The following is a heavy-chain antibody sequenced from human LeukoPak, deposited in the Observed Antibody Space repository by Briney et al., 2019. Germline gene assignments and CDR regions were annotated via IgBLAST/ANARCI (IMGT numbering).Heavy chain of an antibody. CDR2: IYNSADI. D-gene: IGHD3-10*01. CDR1: GDPISSYY. J-gene: IGHJ4*02. CDR3: ARMGLWSGELIHFHS. Sequence: SETLSLTCTVSGDPISSYYWSWIRQPAGKGLEWIGRIYNSADINYNPSLSSRVTMSVDTSNNEISLKLTSVTAADTAVYYCARMGLWSGELIHFHSWGQGTLVTVSS. V-gene: IGHV4-4*07.